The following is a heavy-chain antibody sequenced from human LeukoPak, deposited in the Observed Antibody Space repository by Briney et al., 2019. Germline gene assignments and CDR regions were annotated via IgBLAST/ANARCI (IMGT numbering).Heavy chain of an antibody. V-gene: IGHV3-20*04. J-gene: IGHJ4*02. CDR3: ATRPASETYFAVFDY. Sequence: GGSLRLSCAASGFTFDDYGMSWVRQAPGKGLEWVSGINWNGGSTGYADSVKGRFTISRDNAKNSLYLQMNSLRAEDAALYYCATRPASETYFAVFDYWGLGTLVTVSS. CDR2: INWNGGST. CDR1: GFTFDDYG. D-gene: IGHD2-21*01.